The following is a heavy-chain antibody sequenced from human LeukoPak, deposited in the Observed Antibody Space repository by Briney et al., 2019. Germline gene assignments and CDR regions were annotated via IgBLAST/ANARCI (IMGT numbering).Heavy chain of an antibody. V-gene: IGHV3-11*04. D-gene: IGHD6-13*01. CDR3: ARGFDLAAAGRNYYYYMDV. Sequence: GGSLRLSCAASGFTFSDYYMSWIRQAPGKGLEWVSYISSSGSTIYYADSVKGRFTISRDNAKNSLYLQMNSLRAEDTAVYYCARGFDLAAAGRNYYYYMDVWGKGTTVTVSS. CDR1: GFTFSDYY. CDR2: ISSSGSTI. J-gene: IGHJ6*03.